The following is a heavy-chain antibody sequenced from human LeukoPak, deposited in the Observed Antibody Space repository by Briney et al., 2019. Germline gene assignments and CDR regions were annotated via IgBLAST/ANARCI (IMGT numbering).Heavy chain of an antibody. V-gene: IGHV3-7*03. CDR2: IKQDGSEK. J-gene: IGHJ4*02. Sequence: GGSLRLSCAASGFGFSGYWMSWVRQAPGKGLEWVASIKQDGSEKYYVDSVRGRFTISRDNAKNSLYLQMNSLRAEDTAVYYCARETPDSSGWDWGQGTLVTVSS. CDR1: GFGFSGYW. CDR3: ARETPDSSGWD. D-gene: IGHD6-19*01.